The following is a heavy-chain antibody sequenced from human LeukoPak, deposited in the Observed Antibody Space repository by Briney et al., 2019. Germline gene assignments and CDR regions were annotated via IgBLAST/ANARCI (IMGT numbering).Heavy chain of an antibody. J-gene: IGHJ3*02. CDR3: ARGSPYISIAFDI. Sequence: PSETLSLTCSVSGGSISSGGYYWSWIRQPPGKGLEWIGYIYQSGSTYYNPSLKSRVSISVDRSKNQFSLKMSSVTAADTAVYYCARGSPYISIAFDIWGQGTMVTVSS. D-gene: IGHD1-14*01. CDR1: GGSISSGGYY. V-gene: IGHV4-30-2*01. CDR2: IYQSGST.